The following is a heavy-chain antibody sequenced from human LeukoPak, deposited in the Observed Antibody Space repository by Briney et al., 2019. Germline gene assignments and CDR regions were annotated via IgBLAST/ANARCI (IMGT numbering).Heavy chain of an antibody. J-gene: IGHJ4*02. D-gene: IGHD1-26*01. CDR2: IRHDRDER. V-gene: IGHV3-7*01. CDR3: ARGGSRGSFDY. CDR1: GFTFSNYW. Sequence: PGGSLRLPCAASGFTFSNYWMSWVRQAPGKGLEWVANIRHDRDERFYVDSVRGRFTISRDNAKNSVFLQMNSLRAEDTAVYYCARGGSRGSFDYWGQGILVTVSS.